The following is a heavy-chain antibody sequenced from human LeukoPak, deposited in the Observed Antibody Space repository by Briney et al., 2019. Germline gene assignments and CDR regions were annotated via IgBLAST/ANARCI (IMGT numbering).Heavy chain of an antibody. V-gene: IGHV3-48*01. Sequence: GSLRLSCAASGFTFSNYSMNWVRQAPGKGLEWVSYISSSSSTIYYADSVKGRFTISRDNAKKSLYLQMNSLRAEDTAVYYCARTWLQFSPDYWGQGILVTVSS. CDR3: ARTWLQFSPDY. J-gene: IGHJ4*02. CDR2: ISSSSSTI. D-gene: IGHD5-24*01. CDR1: GFTFSNYS.